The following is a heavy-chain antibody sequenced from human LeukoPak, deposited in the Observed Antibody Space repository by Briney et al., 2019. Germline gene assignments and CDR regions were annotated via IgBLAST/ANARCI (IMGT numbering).Heavy chain of an antibody. Sequence: WARQPPGKGLEWIGSIYYSGSTYYNPSLKSRVTISVDTSKNQFSLKLSSVTAADTAVYYCARGGGERRYYYDSSGYRNWGQGTLVTVSS. CDR3: ARGGGERRYYYDSSGYRN. D-gene: IGHD3-22*01. V-gene: IGHV4-39*07. CDR2: IYYSGST. J-gene: IGHJ4*02.